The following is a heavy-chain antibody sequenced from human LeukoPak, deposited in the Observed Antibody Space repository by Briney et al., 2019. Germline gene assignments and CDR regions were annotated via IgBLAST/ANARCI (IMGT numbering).Heavy chain of an antibody. Sequence: HPGGSLRLSCAASGFTFNRYGMHWVRQAPGKGLEWVAVISFDGKISYYADSVKGRFIISRDNSKNTLDLQMNSLRPEDTAGYYCAKELSATPRAAVQTGDAFDVWGQGTMVTVSS. J-gene: IGHJ3*01. CDR2: ISFDGKIS. CDR1: GFTFNRYG. CDR3: AKELSATPRAAVQTGDAFDV. D-gene: IGHD7-27*01. V-gene: IGHV3-30*18.